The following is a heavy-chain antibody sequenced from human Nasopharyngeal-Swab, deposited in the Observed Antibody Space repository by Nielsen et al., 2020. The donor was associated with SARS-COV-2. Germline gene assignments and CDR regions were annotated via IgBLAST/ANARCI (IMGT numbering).Heavy chain of an antibody. CDR3: ARGEY. J-gene: IGHJ4*02. V-gene: IGHV3-74*03. Sequence: GESLKISCAASGFTFSSYSMNWVRQPPGKGLMWISRINNDGSSTTYADSVKGRFTISRDNAKNTLYLQMNSLRAEDTAVYYCARGEYWGQGTLVTVSS. CDR1: GFTFSSYS. CDR2: INNDGSST.